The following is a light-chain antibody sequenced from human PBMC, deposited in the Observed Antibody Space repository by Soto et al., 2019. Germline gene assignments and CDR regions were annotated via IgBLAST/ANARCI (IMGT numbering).Light chain of an antibody. J-gene: IGKJ4*01. V-gene: IGKV3-20*01. Sequence: EIVLTQSPGTLSLSPGERATLSCRASQSVASSTLAWYQQKPGQAPRLLISGASNRATGIPDRFSGSGSGTDFTLTISRLEPEDFAVYYCQHFDDSLTFGGGTKVEIK. CDR1: QSVASST. CDR2: GAS. CDR3: QHFDDSLT.